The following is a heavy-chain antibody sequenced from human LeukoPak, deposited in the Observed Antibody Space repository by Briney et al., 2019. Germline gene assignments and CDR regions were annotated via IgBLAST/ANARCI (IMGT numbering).Heavy chain of an antibody. J-gene: IGHJ4*02. CDR2: IYYNGNT. CDR1: DGSINSYY. D-gene: IGHD1-26*01. CDR3: ARTLVGANSD. Sequence: SETLSLTCSVSDGSINSYYWNWIRRPPGKGLEWIEYIYYNGNTNYNPSLKSRVTISVDTSKNQFSLKLSSVTAADTAVYYCARTLVGANSDWGQGTLVTVSS. V-gene: IGHV4-59*12.